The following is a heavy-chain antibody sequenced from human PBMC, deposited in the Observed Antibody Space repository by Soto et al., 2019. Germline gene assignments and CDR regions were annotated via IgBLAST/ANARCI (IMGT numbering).Heavy chain of an antibody. CDR2: IYYSGST. CDR1: GGSISSYY. V-gene: IGHV4-59*01. D-gene: IGHD2-21*01. CDR3: AREKTVIEPVY. J-gene: IGHJ4*02. Sequence: SETLSLTCTVSGGSISSYYWSWIQQPPGKGLEWIGYIYYSGSTNYNPSLKSRVTISVDTSKNQFSLKLSSVTAADTAVYYCAREKTVIEPVYWGQGTLVTVSS.